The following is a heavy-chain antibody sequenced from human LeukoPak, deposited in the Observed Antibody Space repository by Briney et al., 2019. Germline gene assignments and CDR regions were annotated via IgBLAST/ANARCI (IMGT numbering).Heavy chain of an antibody. J-gene: IGHJ4*02. V-gene: IGHV3-7*01. Sequence: GGSLRLSCAASGFTFSSYEMNWVRQAPGKGLEWVANIKQDGGEKYYVDSVKGRFTISRDNAKNSLYLQMNSLRAEDTAVYYCAREGFRYYDSSGPPREDFDYWGQGTLVTVSS. CDR3: AREGFRYYDSSGPPREDFDY. CDR1: GFTFSSYE. CDR2: IKQDGGEK. D-gene: IGHD3-22*01.